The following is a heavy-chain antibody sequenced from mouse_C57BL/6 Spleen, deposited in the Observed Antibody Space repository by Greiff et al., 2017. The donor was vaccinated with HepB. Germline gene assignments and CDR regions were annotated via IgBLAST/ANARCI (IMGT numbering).Heavy chain of an antibody. J-gene: IGHJ1*03. CDR3: AREVDYGSSYGYFDV. CDR1: GYTFTSYW. V-gene: IGHV1-64*01. D-gene: IGHD1-1*01. Sequence: VQLQQPGAELVKPGASVKLSCKASGYTFTSYWMHWVKQRPGQGLEWIGMIHPNSGSTNSNEKFKSKATLTVDKSSSTAYMQLSSLTSEDSAVYYCAREVDYGSSYGYFDVWGTGTTVTVSS. CDR2: IHPNSGST.